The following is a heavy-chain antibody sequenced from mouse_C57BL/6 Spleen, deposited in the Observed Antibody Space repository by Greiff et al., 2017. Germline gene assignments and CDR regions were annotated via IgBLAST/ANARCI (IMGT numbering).Heavy chain of an antibody. CDR1: GYTFTSYW. D-gene: IGHD4-1*01. V-gene: IGHV1-69*01. CDR2: IDPSDSYT. J-gene: IGHJ3*01. Sequence: QVQLQQPGAELVMPGASVKLSCKASGYTFTSYWMHWVKQRPGQGLEWIGEIDPSDSYTNYNQKFKGKSTLTVDKSSSPAYMQLSSLTSEDSAVYYCAREGTGTGFAYEDQGTLVAVTA. CDR3: AREGTGTGFAY.